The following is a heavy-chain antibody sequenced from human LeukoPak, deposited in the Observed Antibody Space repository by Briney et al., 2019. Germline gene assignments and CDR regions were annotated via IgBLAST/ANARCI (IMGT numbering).Heavy chain of an antibody. J-gene: IGHJ4*02. V-gene: IGHV4-34*01. D-gene: IGHD1-26*01. Sequence: SETLSLTCAVYGGSFSGYYWSWIRQPPGKGLELIGEINHSGSTNYNPSHKRRVTISVDTSKNQYSLKLSSVTAADTAVYYCARFTGATIDYWGQGTLVTVSS. CDR3: ARFTGATIDY. CDR1: GGSFSGYY. CDR2: INHSGST.